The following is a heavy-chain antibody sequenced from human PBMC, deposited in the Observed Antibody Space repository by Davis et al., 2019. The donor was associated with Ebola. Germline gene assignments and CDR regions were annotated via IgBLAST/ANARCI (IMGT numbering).Heavy chain of an antibody. Sequence: GESLKISCAASGFTFSSYGMHWVRQAPGKGLEWVAVISYDGSNKYYADSVKGRFTISRDNAKNSLYLQMNSLRAEDTAVYYCASDYCSGGSCYSRYWGQGTLVTVSS. D-gene: IGHD2-15*01. J-gene: IGHJ4*02. V-gene: IGHV3-30*03. CDR2: ISYDGSNK. CDR1: GFTFSSYG. CDR3: ASDYCSGGSCYSRY.